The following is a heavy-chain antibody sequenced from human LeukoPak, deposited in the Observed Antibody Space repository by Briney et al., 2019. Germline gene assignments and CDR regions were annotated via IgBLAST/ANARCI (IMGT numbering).Heavy chain of an antibody. V-gene: IGHV4-59*08. D-gene: IGHD2-15*01. Sequence: SETLSLTCTVSGGSISSYYWSWIRQPPGKGLEWIGYIYYSESTNYNPSLKSRVTISVDTSKNQFSLKLSSVTAADTAVYYCARQRKGYCSGGSCYDFDYWGQGTQVTVSS. J-gene: IGHJ4*02. CDR1: GGSISSYY. CDR3: ARQRKGYCSGGSCYDFDY. CDR2: IYYSEST.